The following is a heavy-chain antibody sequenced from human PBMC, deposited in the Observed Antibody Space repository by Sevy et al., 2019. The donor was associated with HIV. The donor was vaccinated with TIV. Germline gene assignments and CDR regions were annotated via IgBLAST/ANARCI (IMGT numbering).Heavy chain of an antibody. CDR1: SGSISSGGYS. CDR3: ARVVPRNYYDSSGYYFDY. CDR2: IYHSGST. J-gene: IGHJ4*02. D-gene: IGHD3-22*01. V-gene: IGHV4-30-2*01. Sequence: SETLSLTCAVSSGSISSGGYSWSWIRQPPGKGLEWIGYIYHSGSTYYNPSLKSRVTISVDRSKNQFSLKLSSVTAADTAVYYCARVVPRNYYDSSGYYFDYWGQGTLVTVSS.